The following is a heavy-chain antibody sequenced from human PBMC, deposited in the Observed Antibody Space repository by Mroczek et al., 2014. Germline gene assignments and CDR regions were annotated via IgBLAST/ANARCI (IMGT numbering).Heavy chain of an antibody. CDR2: INHSGST. CDR1: GGSFSGYY. J-gene: IGHJ4*02. Sequence: ESGAGLLKPSETLSLTCAVYGGSFSGYYWSWIRQPPGKGLEWIGEINHSGSTNYNPSLKSRVTISVDTSKNQFSLKLSSVTAADTAVYYCARGQNPDDSSGLSFDYWGQGTLVTVSS. D-gene: IGHD3-22*01. V-gene: IGHV4-34*01. CDR3: ARGQNPDDSSGLSFDY.